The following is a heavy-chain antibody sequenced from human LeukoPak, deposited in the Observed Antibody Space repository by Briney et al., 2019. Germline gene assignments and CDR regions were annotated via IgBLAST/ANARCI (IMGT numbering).Heavy chain of an antibody. Sequence: ASVKVSCKASGYTFTSYGISWVRQAPGQGLEWMGWISAYNGNTNYAQKLQGRVTLTRDTSTSTAYMELRSLRSDDTAVYYCARGRTIFGVVLVSSDYWGQGTLVTASS. D-gene: IGHD3-3*01. CDR3: ARGRTIFGVVLVSSDY. CDR1: GYTFTSYG. J-gene: IGHJ4*02. CDR2: ISAYNGNT. V-gene: IGHV1-18*01.